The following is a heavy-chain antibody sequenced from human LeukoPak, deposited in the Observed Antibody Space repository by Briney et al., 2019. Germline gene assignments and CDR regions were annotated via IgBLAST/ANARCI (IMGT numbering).Heavy chain of an antibody. V-gene: IGHV4-61*01. CDR2: IYYSGST. CDR1: GGSVSSGSYY. J-gene: IGHJ4*02. CDR3: ARDRVRGNSNPFFDY. Sequence: SETLSLTCTVSGGSVSSGSYYWSWIRQPPGKGLEWIGYIYYSGSTNYNPSLKSRVTISVDTSKNQFSLKLSSVTAADTAVYYCARDRVRGNSNPFFDYWGQGTLVTVSS. D-gene: IGHD4-11*01.